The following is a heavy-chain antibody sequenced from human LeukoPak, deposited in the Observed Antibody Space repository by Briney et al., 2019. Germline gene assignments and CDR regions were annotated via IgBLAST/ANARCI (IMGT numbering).Heavy chain of an antibody. V-gene: IGHV3-48*02. D-gene: IGHD4-17*01. CDR2: IDSDTYGNTI. J-gene: IGHJ4*02. Sequence: WXRQAPXXXXEWXSYIDSDTYGNTIYYPHTVKGRFTISRDNAKNSLYLQMDSLRDEDTAVYYCARDRDYAFDYWGQGTLVTVSS. CDR3: ARDRDYAFDY.